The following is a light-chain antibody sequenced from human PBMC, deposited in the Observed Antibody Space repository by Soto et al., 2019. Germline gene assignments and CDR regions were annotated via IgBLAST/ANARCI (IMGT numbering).Light chain of an antibody. CDR2: DAS. CDR1: QSVSSY. Sequence: EIVLTQSPATLSLSPGERATLSCRASQSVSSYLAWYQQKPGQAPRLLIYDASNRATGIPARFSGIGSGTAFTFIISSIETEDSAVYYCQQRSNWPLTFGGGTKVEIK. CDR3: QQRSNWPLT. V-gene: IGKV3-11*01. J-gene: IGKJ4*01.